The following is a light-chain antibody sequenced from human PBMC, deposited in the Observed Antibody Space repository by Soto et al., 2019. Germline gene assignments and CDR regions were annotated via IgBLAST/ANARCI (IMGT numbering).Light chain of an antibody. V-gene: IGKV3-15*01. CDR2: GAS. CDR3: QQYNDRPRT. J-gene: IGKJ1*01. CDR1: QFVSTN. Sequence: EFVMTQSPATLSVTPGERATLSCRASQFVSTNLAWYQQRPGQAPRLLIYGASTRAIGVPARFSGSGSGTEFTLTISSLQSEDFAVYYCQQYNDRPRTFGQGTKVDI.